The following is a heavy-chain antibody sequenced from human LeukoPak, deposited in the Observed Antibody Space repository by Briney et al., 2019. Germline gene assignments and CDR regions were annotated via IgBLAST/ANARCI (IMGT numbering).Heavy chain of an antibody. Sequence: PSETLSLTCTVSGGSISSSSYYWGWIRQPPEKGLEWIGSIYYSGSTYYNPSLKSRVTISVDTSKNQFSLKLSSVTAADTAVYYCVPGLSSPHWGQGTLVTVSS. D-gene: IGHD2-2*01. J-gene: IGHJ4*02. CDR2: IYYSGST. CDR1: GGSISSSSYY. CDR3: VPGLSSPH. V-gene: IGHV4-39*07.